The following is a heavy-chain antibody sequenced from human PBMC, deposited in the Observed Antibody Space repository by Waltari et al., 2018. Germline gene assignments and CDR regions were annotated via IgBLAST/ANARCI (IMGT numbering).Heavy chain of an antibody. CDR3: ARDRGPGEYYYGMDV. Sequence: LVKSSQTLSLTCPVSGGSISSGDHYWNWIRQSPGKGLEWIGYVYYTGSTYYNPSLKSRLNISVDTSKSQFTLSLYSVTAADTAVYYCARDRGPGEYYYGMDVWGQGTTVIVSS. V-gene: IGHV4-30-4*01. D-gene: IGHD2-15*01. CDR2: VYYTGST. CDR1: GGSISSGDHY. J-gene: IGHJ6*02.